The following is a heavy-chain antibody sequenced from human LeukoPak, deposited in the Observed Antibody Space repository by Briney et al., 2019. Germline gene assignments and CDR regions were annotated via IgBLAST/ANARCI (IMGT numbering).Heavy chain of an antibody. J-gene: IGHJ4*02. V-gene: IGHV3-23*01. CDR1: GFTFSSYA. CDR2: ISGSGGST. CDR3: AKDLRKYSSSCLVDY. Sequence: GGSLRLSCAASGFTFSSYAMSWVRQAPGKGLEWVSAISGSGGSTYYADSVKGRFTISRDNSKNTLYLQMNSLRAEDTAVYYCAKDLRKYSSSCLVDYWGQGTLGTVSS. D-gene: IGHD6-13*01.